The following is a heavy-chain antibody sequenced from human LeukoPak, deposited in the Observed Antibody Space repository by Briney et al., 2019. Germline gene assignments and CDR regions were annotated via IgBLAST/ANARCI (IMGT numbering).Heavy chain of an antibody. CDR3: ARVGMDCSSTSCYRNAFDI. CDR2: ISAYNGET. Sequence: ASAKVSCKASGYTFTSYGISWVRQAPGQGLEWMGWISAYNGETNYAQKLQGRVTMTTDTSTSTAYMELRSLRSDDTAVYYCARVGMDCSSTSCYRNAFDIWGQGTMVTVSS. CDR1: GYTFTSYG. J-gene: IGHJ3*02. D-gene: IGHD2-2*01. V-gene: IGHV1-18*01.